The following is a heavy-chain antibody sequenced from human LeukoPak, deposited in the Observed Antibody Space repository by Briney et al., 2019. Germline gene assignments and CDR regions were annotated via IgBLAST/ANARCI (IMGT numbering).Heavy chain of an antibody. CDR2: INWSGGST. CDR1: GFAFDEHG. D-gene: IGHD2-2*01. J-gene: IGHJ4*02. Sequence: GGSLRLSCTASGFAFDEHGMSWVRQVPGKGLEWVSGINWSGGSTGYADPLRGRFTISRDNAKNSLYLQMDSLRAEDTALYYYARAPITSPFYFDYWGRGTLVTVSS. CDR3: ARAPITSPFYFDY. V-gene: IGHV3-20*04.